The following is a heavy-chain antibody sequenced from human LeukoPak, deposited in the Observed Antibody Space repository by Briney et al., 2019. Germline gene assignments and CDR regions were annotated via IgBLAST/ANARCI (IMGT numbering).Heavy chain of an antibody. D-gene: IGHD6-13*01. CDR1: GYTFTSYA. CDR3: ARRYSSSWSHYYYMDV. V-gene: IGHV7-4-1*02. J-gene: IGHJ6*03. CDR2: INTDTGNP. Sequence: ASVKVSCKASGYTFTSYAMNWVRQAPGQGLEWMGWINTDTGNPTYAQGFTGRFVFSLDTSVSTAYLQISSLKAEDTAVYYCARRYSSSWSHYYYMDVWGKGTTVTVSS.